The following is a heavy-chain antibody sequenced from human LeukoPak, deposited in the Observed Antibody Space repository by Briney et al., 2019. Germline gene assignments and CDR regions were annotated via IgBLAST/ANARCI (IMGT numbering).Heavy chain of an antibody. V-gene: IGHV3-11*01. CDR3: ARHYFHGSGHGGY. J-gene: IGHJ4*02. CDR2: ISSSGRTI. Sequence: GGSLRLSCAASGFTFSDYYMSWIRQAPGKGLEWPSYISSSGRTIYYADSVKGRFAISRDNAKNSLYLQMNSLRVEDTAVYYCARHYFHGSGHGGYWGQGTLVTVSS. D-gene: IGHD2-15*01. CDR1: GFTFSDYY.